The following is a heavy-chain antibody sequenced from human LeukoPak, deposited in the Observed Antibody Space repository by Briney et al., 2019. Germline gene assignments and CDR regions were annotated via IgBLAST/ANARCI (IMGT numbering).Heavy chain of an antibody. V-gene: IGHV3-11*01. CDR3: ARGDNSGYHGDH. J-gene: IGHJ4*02. CDR1: GFTFSDYY. D-gene: IGHD3-22*01. CDR2: ISSSGTSI. Sequence: GGSLRLSCAASGFTFSDYYMSWIRQAPGEGLEWVSYISSSGTSIYYADSVKGRFTVSRDNAKNSLYLQMNSLRAEGTAVYYCARGDNSGYHGDHWGQGTLVTVSS.